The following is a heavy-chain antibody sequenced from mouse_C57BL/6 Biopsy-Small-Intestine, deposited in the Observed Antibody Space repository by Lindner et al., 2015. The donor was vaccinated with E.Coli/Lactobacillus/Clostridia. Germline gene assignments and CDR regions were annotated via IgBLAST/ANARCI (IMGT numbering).Heavy chain of an antibody. CDR3: ASSGYYYAMDY. CDR1: GFTFSDYG. Sequence: VQLQESGGGLVKPGGSLKLSCAASGFTFSDYGMHWVRQAPEKGLEWVAYISSGSSTIYYADTVKGRFTISRDNAKNTLFLQMTSLRSEDTAMYYCASSGYYYAMDYWGQGTSVTVSS. V-gene: IGHV5-17*01. CDR2: ISSGSSTI. D-gene: IGHD2-2*01. J-gene: IGHJ4*01.